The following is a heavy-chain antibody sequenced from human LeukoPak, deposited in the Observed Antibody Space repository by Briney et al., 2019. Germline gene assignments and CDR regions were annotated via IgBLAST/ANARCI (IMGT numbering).Heavy chain of an antibody. J-gene: IGHJ4*02. CDR2: IYYSGST. Sequence: SETLSLTCTVSGGSISSSSYYWGWIRQPPGKGLEWIGSIYYSGSTYYNPSLKSRVTISVDTSKNQFSLKLSSVTAADTAVYYCARGRRGRFLEWLQPVYYFDYWGQGTLVTVSS. CDR1: GGSISSSSYY. V-gene: IGHV4-39*01. CDR3: ARGRRGRFLEWLQPVYYFDY. D-gene: IGHD3-3*01.